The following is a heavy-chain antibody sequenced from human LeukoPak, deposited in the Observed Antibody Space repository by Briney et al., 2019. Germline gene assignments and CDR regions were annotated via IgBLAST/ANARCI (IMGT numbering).Heavy chain of an antibody. Sequence: ASVKVSCKASGYTFSSYTMHWVRQAPGQRLEWMGWINADNHNIKYSQKFQGRVTITGDTSASTACLELSSLRSEDSAVYYCARPPYPYYYDSSDEWAFDIWGQGTMVTVSS. CDR3: ARPPYPYYYDSSDEWAFDI. CDR1: GYTFSSYT. CDR2: INADNHNI. J-gene: IGHJ3*02. D-gene: IGHD3-22*01. V-gene: IGHV1-3*01.